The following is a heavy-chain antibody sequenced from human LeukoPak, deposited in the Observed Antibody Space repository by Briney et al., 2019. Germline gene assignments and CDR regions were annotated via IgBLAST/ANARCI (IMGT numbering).Heavy chain of an antibody. J-gene: IGHJ6*02. CDR1: GYTFTSYG. V-gene: IGHV1-18*01. Sequence: ASVKVSCKASGYTFTSYGISWVRQAPGQGLEWMGWISAYNGNTNYAQKPQGRVTMTTDTSTSIAYMELRSLRSDDTAVYYCARDGSDIVVVPAAEKTYYYYGMDVWGQGTTVTVSS. D-gene: IGHD2-2*01. CDR3: ARDGSDIVVVPAAEKTYYYYGMDV. CDR2: ISAYNGNT.